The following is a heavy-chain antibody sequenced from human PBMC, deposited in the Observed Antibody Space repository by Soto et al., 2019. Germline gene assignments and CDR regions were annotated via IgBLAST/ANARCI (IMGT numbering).Heavy chain of an antibody. D-gene: IGHD3-22*01. V-gene: IGHV3-23*01. J-gene: IGHJ4*02. CDR1: GFTFSRYA. CDR2: ISGSGGST. Sequence: GGSLRLSCAASGFTFSRYAVSWVRQAPGKGLEWVSAISGSGGSTYFRDTVRGRFTISRDNSKNTLYLQMDSLRAEDTAVYYCAKDSISSYGGYYLYYFDSWCQGTLVTVSS. CDR3: AKDSISSYGGYYLYYFDS.